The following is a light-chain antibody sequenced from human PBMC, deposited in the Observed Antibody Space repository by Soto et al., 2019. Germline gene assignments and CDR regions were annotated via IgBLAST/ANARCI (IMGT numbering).Light chain of an antibody. J-gene: IGLJ3*02. CDR2: EGS. CDR1: SSDVGGYDL. CDR3: CAYVSSNTLL. Sequence: QSALTQPASVSGSPGQSITISCTGTSSDVGGYDLVSWYQQHPGKAPKLIIYEGSKRPSGISNRFSGSKSGNTASLIISGLQGDDEGDYYCCAYVSSNTLLFGGGTQL. V-gene: IGLV2-23*01.